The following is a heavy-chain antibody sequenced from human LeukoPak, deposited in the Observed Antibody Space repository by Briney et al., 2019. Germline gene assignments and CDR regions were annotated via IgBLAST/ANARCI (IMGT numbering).Heavy chain of an antibody. CDR1: GFTFSSYA. J-gene: IGHJ6*03. Sequence: GGSLRLSCAASGFTFSSYAMHWVRQAPGKGLEYVSTINSNGGSTNYANSVKGRFTISRDNSKNTLYLQMNSLRAEDTAVYYCARHSSYYYYYMDVWGKGTTVTVSS. D-gene: IGHD6-13*01. CDR2: INSNGGST. V-gene: IGHV3-64*01. CDR3: ARHSSYYYYYMDV.